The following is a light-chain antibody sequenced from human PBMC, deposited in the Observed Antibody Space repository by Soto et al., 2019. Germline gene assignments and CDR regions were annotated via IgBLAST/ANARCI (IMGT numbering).Light chain of an antibody. Sequence: DIPMTQSPSSISASLGDRVTITGRASQNVAHFLNWYQQKPGKPPKLLIYATSSLHSGVPSRFSGRGFRTDCTLTISRLQDEDVLTYCCQQHNCYPLTFGEGTKVDIK. J-gene: IGKJ4*01. CDR3: QQHNCYPLT. V-gene: IGKV1-39*01. CDR1: QNVAHF. CDR2: ATS.